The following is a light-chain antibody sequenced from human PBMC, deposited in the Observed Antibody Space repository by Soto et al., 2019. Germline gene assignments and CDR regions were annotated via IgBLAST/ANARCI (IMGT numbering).Light chain of an antibody. J-gene: IGKJ4*01. CDR2: DAS. CDR3: QQRRDWPLT. V-gene: IGKV3-11*01. Sequence: EIVLTQSPATLSLSPGERATLSCRASQSVSSYLAWYQQKPGQAPRLLISDASNRASGIPARFSGSGSGTHFTLTVNRLEPEGFSLYYWQQRRDWPLTFGGGTKVEI. CDR1: QSVSSY.